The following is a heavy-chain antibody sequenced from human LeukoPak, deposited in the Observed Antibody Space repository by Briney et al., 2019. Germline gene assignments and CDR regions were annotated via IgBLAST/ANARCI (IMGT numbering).Heavy chain of an antibody. D-gene: IGHD4-17*01. Sequence: SETLSLTCAVYGGSFSGYYWSWIRQPPGKGLEWIGEINHSGSTNYNPSLKSRVTISVDTSKNQFSLKLSSMTAADTAVYYCATPMALDYGDYGGFDYWGQGTLVTVSS. CDR3: ATPMALDYGDYGGFDY. V-gene: IGHV4-34*01. CDR1: GGSFSGYY. J-gene: IGHJ4*02. CDR2: INHSGST.